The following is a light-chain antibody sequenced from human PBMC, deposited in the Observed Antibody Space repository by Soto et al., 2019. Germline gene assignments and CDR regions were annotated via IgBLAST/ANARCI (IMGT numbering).Light chain of an antibody. CDR2: DAS. CDR1: QSISSW. V-gene: IGKV1-5*01. J-gene: IGKJ3*01. Sequence: DIQMTQSPSTLSASVGDRVTITCRASQSISSWLAWYQQKPGKAPKFLIYDASSLESGVPSRFSGSGSGTEFTLTISSLQPDDFATYYCQQYNSYSLVTFGPGTKVDIK. CDR3: QQYNSYSLVT.